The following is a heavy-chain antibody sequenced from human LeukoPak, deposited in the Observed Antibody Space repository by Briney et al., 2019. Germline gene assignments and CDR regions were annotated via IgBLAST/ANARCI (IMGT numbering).Heavy chain of an antibody. CDR2: VSYTGST. CDR1: GGSISSSSYF. D-gene: IGHD2-2*01. CDR3: ARGVVPAALWQNWFDP. V-gene: IGHV4-39*07. Sequence: SETLSLTCTVSGGSISSSSYFWGWIRQPPGKGLEWIGSVSYTGSTYSNPSLKSRVTMSVDTSKNQFSLKLSSVTAADTAVFYCARGVVPAALWQNWFDPWGQGTLVIVSS. J-gene: IGHJ5*02.